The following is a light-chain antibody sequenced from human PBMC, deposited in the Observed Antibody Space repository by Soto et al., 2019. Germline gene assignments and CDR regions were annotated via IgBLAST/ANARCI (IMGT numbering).Light chain of an antibody. CDR3: QQYYSTPRT. Sequence: DIVMTQSPDSLAVSLGERATINCRSNQTVLDSSNNKDYLTWYRQKPGQPPKLLIYWASTREFGVPDRFSGSGSGTDFTLTISSLQAEDVALYYCQQYYSTPRTFGHGTAVEIK. CDR2: WAS. CDR1: QTVLDSSNNKDY. V-gene: IGKV4-1*01. J-gene: IGKJ1*01.